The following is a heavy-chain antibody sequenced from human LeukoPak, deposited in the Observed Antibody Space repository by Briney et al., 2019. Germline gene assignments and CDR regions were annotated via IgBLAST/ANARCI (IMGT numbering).Heavy chain of an antibody. CDR3: ASVKLESHAFDI. D-gene: IGHD1-26*01. Sequence: GSSVKVSCKASGGTFSSYAISWVRQAPGQGLEWMGGTIPIFGTANYAQKFQGRVTITTDESTSTAYMELSSLRSEDTAVYYCASVKLESHAFDIWGQGTMVTVSS. V-gene: IGHV1-69*05. CDR1: GGTFSSYA. CDR2: TIPIFGTA. J-gene: IGHJ3*02.